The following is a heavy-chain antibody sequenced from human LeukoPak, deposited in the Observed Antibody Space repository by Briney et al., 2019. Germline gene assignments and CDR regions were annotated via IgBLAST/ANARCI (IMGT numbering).Heavy chain of an antibody. CDR2: ISGSGGST. Sequence: GGSLRLSCAASGFTFSSYAVSWVRQAPGKGLEWVSAISGSGGSTYYADSVKGRFTISRDNSKNTLYLQMNSLRAEDTAVYYCAKDNERVGATTFDYWGQGTLVTVSS. J-gene: IGHJ4*02. D-gene: IGHD1-26*01. CDR3: AKDNERVGATTFDY. CDR1: GFTFSSYA. V-gene: IGHV3-23*01.